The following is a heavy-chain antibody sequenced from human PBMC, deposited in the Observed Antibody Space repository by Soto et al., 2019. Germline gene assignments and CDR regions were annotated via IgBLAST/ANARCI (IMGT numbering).Heavy chain of an antibody. D-gene: IGHD5-12*01. J-gene: IGHJ3*02. Sequence: GGSLRLSCSASGFIFSSYTIYWVRQAPEKGLEYVSAISANGGTTYYADSVKGRFTVSRDNSKNTLYLQMNSLKTEDTAVYYCTTDIRWLHNHEVAFDIWGQGTMVTVSS. CDR1: GFIFSSYT. CDR3: TTDIRWLHNHEVAFDI. V-gene: IGHV3-64*04. CDR2: ISANGGTT.